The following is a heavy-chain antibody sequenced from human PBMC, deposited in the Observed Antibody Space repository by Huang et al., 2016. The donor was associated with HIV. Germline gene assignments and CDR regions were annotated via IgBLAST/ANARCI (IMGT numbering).Heavy chain of an antibody. D-gene: IGHD1-26*01. CDR2: ISDRDDTK. Sequence: EVRLLESGGRLVQSGESLRLSCAASGFTYNIYAMSWVRQAPGKGLEWVAGISDRDDTKNYPDSVKGRFTNSRDNSRSSLYLQMSGLGVEATAMYYCAKPYSGSSNQVFDYWGQGTMVTVSS. CDR3: AKPYSGSSNQVFDY. J-gene: IGHJ4*02. V-gene: IGHV3-23*01. CDR1: GFTYNIYA.